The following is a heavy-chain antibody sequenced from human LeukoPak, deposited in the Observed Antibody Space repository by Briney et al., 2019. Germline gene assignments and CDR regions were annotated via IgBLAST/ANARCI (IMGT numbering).Heavy chain of an antibody. CDR1: GGSISSSSYY. Sequence: SETLSLTCTVSGGSISSSSYYWGWLRQPPGKGLEWIGSIYYSGSTYYNPSLKSRVTISVDTSKNQFSLKLSSVTAADTAVYYCARRKQQLAFDYWGQGTLVTVSS. D-gene: IGHD6-13*01. J-gene: IGHJ4*02. V-gene: IGHV4-39*01. CDR2: IYYSGST. CDR3: ARRKQQLAFDY.